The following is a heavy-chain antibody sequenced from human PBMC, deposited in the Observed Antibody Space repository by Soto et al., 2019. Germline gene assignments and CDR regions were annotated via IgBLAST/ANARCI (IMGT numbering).Heavy chain of an antibody. CDR3: VKWRWRYNTCYTVPLDF. D-gene: IGHD1-20*01. V-gene: IGHV3-64D*06. J-gene: IGHJ4*02. CDR1: GFDFSAYA. CDR2: INDNGDDK. Sequence: PGGSLRLSCSASGFDFSAYAMHWVRQAPEKRLEYISAINDNGDDKYYTQSVEGSFTIPIDNPKNTLFLHMTSLRPGDTANYHGVKWRWRYNTCYTVPLDFWGQGTLVTVSS.